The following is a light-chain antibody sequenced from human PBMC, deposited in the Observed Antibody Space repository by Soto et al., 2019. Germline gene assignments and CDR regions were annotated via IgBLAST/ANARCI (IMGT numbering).Light chain of an antibody. CDR2: DVT. V-gene: IGLV2-11*01. J-gene: IGLJ2*01. Sequence: TQSRSLSGCPGQSVTICCTGTSSDVGAYNYFSWHQQHPGKAPKLVIYDVTQRPSGVPDRFSASKSGITASLTISGLQAEAEADYYCCSYAARHSFEFGGGTKVTVL. CDR3: CSYAARHSFE. CDR1: SSDVGAYNY.